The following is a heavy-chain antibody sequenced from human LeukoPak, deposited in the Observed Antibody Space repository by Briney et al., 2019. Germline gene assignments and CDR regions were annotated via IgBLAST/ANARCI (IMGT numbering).Heavy chain of an antibody. CDR2: ISAYNGNT. CDR1: GYTFTSYG. CDR3: VRDRTTIFGALYYYGMDV. J-gene: IGHJ6*02. D-gene: IGHD3-3*01. Sequence: ASVKVSCKASGYTFTSYGISWVRQAPGQGLEWMGWISAYNGNTNYAQKLQGRVTMTTDTSTSTAYMELRSLRSDDTAVYYCVRDRTTIFGALYYYGMDVWGQGTTVTVSS. V-gene: IGHV1-18*01.